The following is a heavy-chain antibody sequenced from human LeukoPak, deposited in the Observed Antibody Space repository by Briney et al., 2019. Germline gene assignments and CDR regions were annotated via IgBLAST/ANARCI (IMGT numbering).Heavy chain of an antibody. J-gene: IGHJ4*02. CDR3: ARLREGLYHFDY. D-gene: IGHD3-16*02. V-gene: IGHV1-2*02. CDR1: GYTFTDYY. CDR2: INVNNGGT. Sequence: ASVKVSCKASGYTFTDYYIQWMRQAPGQGLEWMGWINVNNGGTKYAQHLQGRVAMTTDPSISTAYMELSRLRSDDTAVYYCARLREGLYHFDYWGQGTLVSVSS.